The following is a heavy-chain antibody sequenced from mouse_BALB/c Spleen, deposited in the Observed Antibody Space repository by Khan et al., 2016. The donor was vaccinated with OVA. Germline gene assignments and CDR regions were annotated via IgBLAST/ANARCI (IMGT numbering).Heavy chain of an antibody. J-gene: IGHJ1*01. CDR1: GYTFTNYG. Sequence: QIQLVQSGPELKKPGETVKISCKASGYTFTNYGMNWVKQAPGKGLKWMGWINTYTGEPTYADDFKGRFAFSLETYASTASLQINILKNEDTAKYFSASMKPYWYFDLWGAGTTVTVSS. CDR2: INTYTGEP. V-gene: IGHV9-3-1*01. CDR3: ASMKPYWYFDL.